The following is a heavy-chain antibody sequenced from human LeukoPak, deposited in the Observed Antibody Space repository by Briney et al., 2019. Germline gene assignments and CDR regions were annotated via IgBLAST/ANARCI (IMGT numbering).Heavy chain of an antibody. CDR2: ISWDGGST. V-gene: IGHV3-43D*03. D-gene: IGHD1-26*01. Sequence: GGSLRLSCAASGSTFDDYAMHWVRQAPGKGLEWVSLISWDGGSTYYADSVKGRFTISRDNSKNSLYLQMNSLRAEDTALYYCAKDNGAWGYYFDYWGQGTLVTVPS. J-gene: IGHJ4*02. CDR3: AKDNGAWGYYFDY. CDR1: GSTFDDYA.